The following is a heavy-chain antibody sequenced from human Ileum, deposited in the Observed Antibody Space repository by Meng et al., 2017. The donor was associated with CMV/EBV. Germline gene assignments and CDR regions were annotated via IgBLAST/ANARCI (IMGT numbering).Heavy chain of an antibody. CDR1: FTFSDYY. V-gene: IGHV3-11*01. CDR2: ISSSGSTI. J-gene: IGHJ5*02. Sequence: FTFSDYYMSWIRQAPGKGLEWVSYISSSGSTIYYADSVKGRFPISRDNAKNSLYLQMNSLRAEDTAVYYCARDLFIVVVPAAEGWFDPWGQGTLVTVSS. CDR3: ARDLFIVVVPAAEGWFDP. D-gene: IGHD2-2*01.